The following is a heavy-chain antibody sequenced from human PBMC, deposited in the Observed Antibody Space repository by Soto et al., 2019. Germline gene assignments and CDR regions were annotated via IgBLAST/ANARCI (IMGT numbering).Heavy chain of an antibody. V-gene: IGHV3-30*03. CDR1: GFTFGSYG. J-gene: IGHJ6*02. D-gene: IGHD2-2*01. CDR2: ISYDGSNK. CDR3: ARDHCSSTSCPNDYYYGMDV. Sequence: SLRLSCAASGFTFGSYGMHRVRQAPGKGLEWVAVISYDGSNKYYADSVKGRFTISRDNSKNTLYLQMNSLRAEDTAVYYCARDHCSSTSCPNDYYYGMDVWGQGTTVTVSS.